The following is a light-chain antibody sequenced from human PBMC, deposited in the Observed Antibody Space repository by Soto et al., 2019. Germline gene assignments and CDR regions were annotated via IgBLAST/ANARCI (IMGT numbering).Light chain of an antibody. CDR1: QDISNY. CDR2: DAS. Sequence: IKMTQSPSSLSASVGDRGTIRCQASQDISNYLNWYQQKPGKAPKLLISDASRLETGVPSRFSGRGSGTDFTLTISSLQPEDFATYYCQQSYSTPRTFGQGTKVDIK. CDR3: QQSYSTPRT. J-gene: IGKJ1*01. V-gene: IGKV1-39*01.